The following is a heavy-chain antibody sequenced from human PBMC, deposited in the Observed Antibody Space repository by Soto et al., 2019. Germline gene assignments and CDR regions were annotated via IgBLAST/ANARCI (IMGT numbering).Heavy chain of an antibody. CDR2: IDWDDDK. D-gene: IGHD6-13*01. J-gene: IGHJ6*02. CDR3: ARLSSSNYYYYGMDV. V-gene: IGHV2-70*20. Sequence: GSGPTGAPTQTLTLTCRFSWFSLGTSVVCVSCGRQPPGKALEWLALIDWDDDKYYSTSLKTRLTISKDTSKNQVVLTMTNMDPVDTATYYCARLSSSNYYYYGMDVWGQGTTVTVSS. CDR1: WFSLGTSVVC.